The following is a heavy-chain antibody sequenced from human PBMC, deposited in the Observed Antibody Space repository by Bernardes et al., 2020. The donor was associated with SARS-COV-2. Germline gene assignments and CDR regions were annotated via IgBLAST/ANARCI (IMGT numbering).Heavy chain of an antibody. D-gene: IGHD6-13*01. CDR2: INPNSGVT. CDR1: GYTFTDYY. V-gene: IGHV1-2*02. Sequence: ASVKVSCKASGYTFTDYYIHWVRQAPGQGLEWMGWINPNSGVTKYAQKFQGRVTMTRDTSISTAYMELSRLRSDDTAVYYCARFAAAAGRDYYYYYYGMDVWGQGTTVTVSS. CDR3: ARFAAAAGRDYYYYYYGMDV. J-gene: IGHJ6*02.